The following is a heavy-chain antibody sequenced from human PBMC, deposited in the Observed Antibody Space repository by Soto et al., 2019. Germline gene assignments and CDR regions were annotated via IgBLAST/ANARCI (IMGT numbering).Heavy chain of an antibody. Sequence: LLCASPGFAFSSYDMHWVRQPIGKDLEWVSAIGTAGDTYYPGSVKGRFTISRENAKNSLYLQMNSLRAGDTAVYYCAREMKGCSSTSCQRDYYYYGMDVWGQGTTVTVSS. CDR2: IGTAGDT. CDR1: GFAFSSYD. J-gene: IGHJ6*02. CDR3: AREMKGCSSTSCQRDYYYYGMDV. V-gene: IGHV3-13*04. D-gene: IGHD2-2*01.